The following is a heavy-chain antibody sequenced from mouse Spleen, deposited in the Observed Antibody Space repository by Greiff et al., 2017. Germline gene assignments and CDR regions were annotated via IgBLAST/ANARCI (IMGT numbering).Heavy chain of an antibody. J-gene: IGHJ1*01. CDR3: ARDAWSRITRYWYFDV. CDR2: SRNKANDYTT. V-gene: IGHV7-1*01. Sequence: EVKVVESGGGLVQAGRSLRLSCATSGFTFSDCYMEWVRQAPGKGLEWIAASRNKANDYTTEYSASVKGRFIVSRDTSQSILYLQMNALRAEDTAIYYCARDAWSRITRYWYFDVWGAGTTVTVSS. CDR1: GFTFSDCY. D-gene: IGHD2-4*01.